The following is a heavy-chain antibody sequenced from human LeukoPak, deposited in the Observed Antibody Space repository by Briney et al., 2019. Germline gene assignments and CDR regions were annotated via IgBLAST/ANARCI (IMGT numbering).Heavy chain of an antibody. CDR1: GGSFSNYY. CDR2: INHSGTT. CDR3: ARGGDYGDLRYFDY. D-gene: IGHD4-17*01. Sequence: SETLSLTCAVSGGSFSNYYWTWIRQPPGKGLEWIGEINHSGTTNYSPSLKSRVTMSVDTSKNQFSLNVTSVTAADTAVYYCARGGDYGDLRYFDYWGQGTLVTVSS. V-gene: IGHV4-34*01. J-gene: IGHJ4*02.